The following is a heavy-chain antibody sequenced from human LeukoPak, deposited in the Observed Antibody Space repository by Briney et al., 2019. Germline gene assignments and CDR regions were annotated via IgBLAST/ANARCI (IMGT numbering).Heavy chain of an antibody. CDR1: GFTFSSYG. D-gene: IGHD3-9*01. J-gene: IGHJ1*01. CDR2: IRYDGGNK. Sequence: GGSLRLSCAASGFTFSSYGMHWVRQAPGKGLEWVAFIRYDGGNKYYADSVKGRFTISRDNSKNTLYLQMNSLRAEDTAVYYCARDILTGSQSRYQHWGQGTLVTVSS. V-gene: IGHV3-30*02. CDR3: ARDILTGSQSRYQH.